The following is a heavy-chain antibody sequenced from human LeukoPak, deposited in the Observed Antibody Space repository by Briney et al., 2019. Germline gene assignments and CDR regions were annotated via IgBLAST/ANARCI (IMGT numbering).Heavy chain of an antibody. D-gene: IGHD6-19*01. Sequence: GGSLRLSCAASGFTFSSYAMSWVRQAPGKGLEWVSAISGSGGSTYYADSVKGRFTISRDNAKNSLYLQMNSLRAEDTALYYCATLGSGDDYWGQGTLVTVSS. CDR1: GFTFSSYA. CDR2: ISGSGGST. J-gene: IGHJ4*02. CDR3: ATLGSGDDY. V-gene: IGHV3-23*01.